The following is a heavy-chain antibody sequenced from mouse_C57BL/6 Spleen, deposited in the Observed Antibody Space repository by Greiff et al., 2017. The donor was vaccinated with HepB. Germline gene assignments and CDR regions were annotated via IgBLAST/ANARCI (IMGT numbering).Heavy chain of an antibody. Sequence: EVKVVESGEGLVKPGGSLKLSCAASGFTFSSYAMSWVRQTPEKRLEWVAYISSGGDYIYYADTVKGRFTISRDNARNTLYLQMSSLKSEDTAMYYCTREGGYYPYYAMDYWGQGTSVTVSS. D-gene: IGHD2-3*01. CDR2: ISSGGDYI. CDR3: TREGGYYPYYAMDY. J-gene: IGHJ4*01. CDR1: GFTFSSYA. V-gene: IGHV5-9-1*02.